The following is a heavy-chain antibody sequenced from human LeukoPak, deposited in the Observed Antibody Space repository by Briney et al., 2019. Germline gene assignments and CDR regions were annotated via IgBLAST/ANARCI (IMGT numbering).Heavy chain of an antibody. J-gene: IGHJ6*03. CDR2: IKQDGSEK. CDR1: GFTFSSYW. Sequence: GGSLRLSCAASGFTFSSYWMSWVRQAPGKGLEWVANIKQDGSEKYYVDSVKGRFTISRDNAKNSLYLQMNSLRAEDTAVYYCARDYSGYDLGYYYYYYYMDVWGKGTTVTISS. CDR3: ARDYSGYDLGYYYYYYYMDV. V-gene: IGHV3-7*01. D-gene: IGHD5-12*01.